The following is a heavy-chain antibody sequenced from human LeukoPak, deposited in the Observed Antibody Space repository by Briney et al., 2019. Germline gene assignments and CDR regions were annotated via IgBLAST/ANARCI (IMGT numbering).Heavy chain of an antibody. CDR2: ISNTGSVI. J-gene: IGHJ4*02. D-gene: IGHD5-12*01. Sequence: PGGSLRLSCAASGFSFNTYSMNWVRQAPGKRLEWISYISNTGSVIYYADSVKGRFTISRDNAKNSLYLQMNSLRAEDTAVYYCAKGLATILPGSGDYWGQGTLVTVSS. CDR3: AKGLATILPGSGDY. V-gene: IGHV3-48*04. CDR1: GFSFNTYS.